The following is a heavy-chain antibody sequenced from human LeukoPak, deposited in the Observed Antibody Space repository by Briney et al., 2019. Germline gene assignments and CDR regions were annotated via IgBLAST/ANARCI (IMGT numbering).Heavy chain of an antibody. D-gene: IGHD3-10*01. Sequence: SETLSLTCTVSGGSISSYYWSWIRQPPGKGLEWIGYIYYSGSTNYNPSLKSRVTISVDTSKNQLSLKLSSVTAADTAVYYCARDNRGEGWFDPWGQGTLVTVSS. CDR2: IYYSGST. V-gene: IGHV4-59*01. CDR3: ARDNRGEGWFDP. CDR1: GGSISSYY. J-gene: IGHJ5*02.